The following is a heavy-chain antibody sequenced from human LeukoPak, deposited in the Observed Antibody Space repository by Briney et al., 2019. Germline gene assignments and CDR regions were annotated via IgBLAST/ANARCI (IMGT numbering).Heavy chain of an antibody. D-gene: IGHD3-3*01. CDR2: ISGSGGST. J-gene: IGHJ4*02. Sequence: PGGSLRLSCAASGFTFSSYAMSWVRQAPGKGLEWVSAISGSGGSTYYADSVKGRFTISRDNSKNTLYLQMNSLRAEDTAVYYCAKQDYDFWSGYNPHFDYWGQGTLVTVSS. CDR1: GFTFSSYA. CDR3: AKQDYDFWSGYNPHFDY. V-gene: IGHV3-23*01.